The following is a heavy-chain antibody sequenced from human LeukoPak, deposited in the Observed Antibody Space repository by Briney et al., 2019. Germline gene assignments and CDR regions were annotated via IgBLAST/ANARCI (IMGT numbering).Heavy chain of an antibody. CDR1: GGSISSSSYY. CDR3: ARLGPGTTKGFDY. Sequence: TSETLSLTCTVSGGSISSSSYYWGWIRQPPGKGLEWIGSIYYSGSTYYNPSLKSRVTISVDTSKNQFSLKLSSVTAADTAVYYCARLGPGTTKGFDYWGQGTLVTVSS. CDR2: IYYSGST. D-gene: IGHD1-7*01. V-gene: IGHV4-39*01. J-gene: IGHJ4*02.